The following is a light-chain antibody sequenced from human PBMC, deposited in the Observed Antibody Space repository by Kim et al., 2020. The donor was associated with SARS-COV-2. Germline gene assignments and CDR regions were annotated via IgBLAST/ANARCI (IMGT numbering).Light chain of an antibody. V-gene: IGLV3-1*01. Sequence: VSVSPGQTASITCSGDKLGDKYACWYQQKPGQAPVLVIYQDSKRPTGSPERFYGSNSGNTATLTISGTQAMDEADYYCQAWDRSVVFGGGTQLTVL. CDR2: QDS. CDR3: QAWDRSVV. J-gene: IGLJ2*01. CDR1: KLGDKY.